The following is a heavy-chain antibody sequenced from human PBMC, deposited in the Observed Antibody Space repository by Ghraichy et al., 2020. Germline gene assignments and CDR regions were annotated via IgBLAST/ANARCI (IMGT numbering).Heavy chain of an antibody. CDR1: GFTFSNYA. CDR2: IGSADGST. CDR3: AKEANSGYWYYFDH. J-gene: IGHJ4*02. V-gene: IGHV3-23*01. D-gene: IGHD6-25*01. Sequence: GGSLRLSCAASGFTFSNYAMTWVRQAPGKGLEWVSAIGSADGSTYYADSVTGRFTISRDNSKNTLYLHMQSLRAEDTAIYYCAKEANSGYWYYFDHWGQGTPVTVSS.